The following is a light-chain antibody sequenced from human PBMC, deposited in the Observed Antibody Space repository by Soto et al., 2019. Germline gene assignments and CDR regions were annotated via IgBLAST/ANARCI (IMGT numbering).Light chain of an antibody. V-gene: IGKV1-5*01. J-gene: IGKJ1*01. Sequence: DIQMTQSPSTLSASVGDRVTITCRASQSLRSWLAWYRQKPGKAPELLIYDVSNLESGFPSRFSGSGSGTEFTLSISSLQPDEAATYCCPQYNSYGTFGQGTKVEIK. CDR2: DVS. CDR3: PQYNSYGT. CDR1: QSLRSW.